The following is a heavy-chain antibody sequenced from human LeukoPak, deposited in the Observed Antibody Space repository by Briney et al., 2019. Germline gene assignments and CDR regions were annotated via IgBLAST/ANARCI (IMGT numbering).Heavy chain of an antibody. D-gene: IGHD3-9*01. Sequence: GGSLRPSCAASGFTFSSYAVHWVRQAPGKGLEWVAVISYDGSNKYYADSVKDRFTISRDNSKNTLYLQMNSLRAEDTAVYYCARGLYYDILTGPTHPWGQGTLVTVSS. V-gene: IGHV3-30-3*01. CDR2: ISYDGSNK. CDR3: ARGLYYDILTGPTHP. CDR1: GFTFSSYA. J-gene: IGHJ5*02.